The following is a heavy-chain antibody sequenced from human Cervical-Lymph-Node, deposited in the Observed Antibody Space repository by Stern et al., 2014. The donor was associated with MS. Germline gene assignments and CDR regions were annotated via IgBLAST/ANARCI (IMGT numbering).Heavy chain of an antibody. Sequence: QVQLQQWGAGLLKPSETLSLTCAVYGGSFSGYYWSWIRQPPGKGMEWIGEINHNGSTSYNPSLKSRVTISVNTSKNQFSLKLSSVTAADTAVYYCARLPPQSVTTYNWFDPWGQGTLVTVSS. CDR1: GGSFSGYY. J-gene: IGHJ5*02. V-gene: IGHV4-34*01. CDR2: INHNGST. D-gene: IGHD4-11*01. CDR3: ARLPPQSVTTYNWFDP.